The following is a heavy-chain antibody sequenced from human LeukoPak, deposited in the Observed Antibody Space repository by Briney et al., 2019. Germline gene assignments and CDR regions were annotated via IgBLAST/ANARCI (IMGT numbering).Heavy chain of an antibody. CDR1: GFTFSNVW. CDR3: ARDRGESLDY. CDR2: ITYDGSNK. J-gene: IGHJ4*02. Sequence: GGSLRLSCAASGFTFSNVWMSWVRQAPGKGLEWVAVITYDGSNKYYADSVKGRFTISRDNSKNTLYLQMNSLRAEDTAVYYCARDRGESLDYWGQGTLVTVSS. D-gene: IGHD3-10*01. V-gene: IGHV3-30-3*01.